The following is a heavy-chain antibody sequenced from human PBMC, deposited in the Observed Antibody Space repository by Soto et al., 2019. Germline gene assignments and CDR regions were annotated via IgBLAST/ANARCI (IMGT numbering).Heavy chain of an antibody. Sequence: ASVKVSCKTSGYTFVDYFIHWVRQAPGQGLEWMGIISLRHHSTSYAQKFQVRLSVTRDPSSTTIYMELSSLRSEDTAVYYCARELYSWGQGALVTVSS. J-gene: IGHJ4*02. CDR3: ARELYS. CDR1: GYTFVDYF. V-gene: IGHV1-46*01. D-gene: IGHD2-8*01. CDR2: ISLRHHST.